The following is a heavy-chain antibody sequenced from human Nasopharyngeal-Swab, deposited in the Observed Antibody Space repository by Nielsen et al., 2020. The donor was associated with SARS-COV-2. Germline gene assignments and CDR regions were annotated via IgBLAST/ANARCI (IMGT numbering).Heavy chain of an antibody. D-gene: IGHD1-26*01. CDR2: ILYDGSDK. CDR1: GFTFSHYA. J-gene: IGHJ6*03. Sequence: GESLKISCAASGFTFSHYAMHWVRQAPGKGLEWVAVILYDGSDKNYADSVKGRFTISRDNSKNTLYLQMNSLRAEDTAVYYCARADRGGSYFSEYYYYMDVWGKGTTVTASS. CDR3: ARADRGGSYFSEYYYYMDV. V-gene: IGHV3-30*03.